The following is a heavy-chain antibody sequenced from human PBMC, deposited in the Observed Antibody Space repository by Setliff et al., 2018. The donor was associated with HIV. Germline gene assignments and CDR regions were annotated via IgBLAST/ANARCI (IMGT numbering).Heavy chain of an antibody. V-gene: IGHV4-61*01. D-gene: IGHD6-25*01. CDR2: IYYSGST. CDR3: ARYSPRGYTLTGPY. J-gene: IGHJ4*02. Sequence: SETLSLTCTVSGGSVSSGSYYWSWIRQPPGKGLEWIGYIYYSGSTKHNPSLKSRATISLDTSKNQFSLKLNSVNAAATAVYYCARYSPRGYTLTGPYWGQGTLVTVSS. CDR1: GGSVSSGSYY.